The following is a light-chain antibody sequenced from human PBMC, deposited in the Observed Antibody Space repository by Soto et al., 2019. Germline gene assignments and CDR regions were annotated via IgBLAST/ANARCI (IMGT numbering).Light chain of an antibody. CDR1: HGISIW. CDR3: QQDNSFLRLT. V-gene: IGKV1-12*01. J-gene: IGKJ3*01. Sequence: DIQMTQSPSSVSASVGDRVTITCRASHGISIWLAWYQQKPVKAPKLLIYAASSLQSGVESRFSGSGSGTEFTLTISSMQPEDFATYYCQQDNSFLRLTFGPGTKVDIK. CDR2: AAS.